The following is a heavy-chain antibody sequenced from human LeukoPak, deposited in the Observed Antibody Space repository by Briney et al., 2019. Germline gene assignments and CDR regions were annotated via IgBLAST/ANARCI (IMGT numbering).Heavy chain of an antibody. Sequence: ASVKVSCKASGYSFISYGMAWVRQAPGQGLEWMGWISVYNGNTNYAQKLQDRVTMTTDTSTSTAYMELRSLRSDDTAVYYCAREWWGYDVLTGDNWFDPWGQGTLVTVSS. J-gene: IGHJ5*02. CDR2: ISVYNGNT. CDR1: GYSFISYG. V-gene: IGHV1-18*01. CDR3: AREWWGYDVLTGDNWFDP. D-gene: IGHD3-9*01.